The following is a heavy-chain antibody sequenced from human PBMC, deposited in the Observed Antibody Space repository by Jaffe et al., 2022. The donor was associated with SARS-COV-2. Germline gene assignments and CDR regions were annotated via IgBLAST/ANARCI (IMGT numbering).Heavy chain of an antibody. CDR1: GFSLSNARMG. CDR2: IFSNDEK. J-gene: IGHJ5*02. V-gene: IGHV2-26*01. Sequence: QVTLKESGPVLVKPTETLTLTCTVSGFSLSNARMGVSWIRQPPGKALEWLAHIFSNDEKSYSTSLKSRLTISKDTSKSQVVLTMTNMDPVDTATYYCAEGIAAAGTVGWFDPWGQGTLVTVSS. CDR3: AEGIAAAGTVGWFDP. D-gene: IGHD6-13*01.